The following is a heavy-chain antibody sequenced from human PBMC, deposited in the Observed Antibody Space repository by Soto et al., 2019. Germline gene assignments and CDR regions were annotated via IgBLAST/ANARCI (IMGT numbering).Heavy chain of an antibody. CDR2: IYSSGST. D-gene: IGHD5-12*01. CDR3: ARDGDGYNY. Sequence: QVQLQESGPGLVKPSETLSLTCTVSGGSVSSGSYYWSWIRQPPGKGLEWIGYIYSSGSTSYNPSRKRRVPFSVDTPKTQFSLKLISVTAADTAVYYCARDGDGYNYWGQGTLVTVSS. V-gene: IGHV4-61*01. J-gene: IGHJ4*02. CDR1: GGSVSSGSYY.